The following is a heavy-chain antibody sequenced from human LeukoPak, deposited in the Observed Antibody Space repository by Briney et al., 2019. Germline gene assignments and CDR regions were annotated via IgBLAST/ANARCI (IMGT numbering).Heavy chain of an antibody. D-gene: IGHD3-10*01. Sequence: GSLRLSCAASGFTVSNNYMSWVRQAPGKGLEWVSVIYSGGSTYYADSVKGRFTISRDNSKNTLYLQMNSLRAEDTAVYYCARDPNYYGSGDWGQGTLVTVSS. CDR3: ARDPNYYGSGD. CDR1: GFTVSNNY. CDR2: IYSGGST. J-gene: IGHJ4*02. V-gene: IGHV3-53*01.